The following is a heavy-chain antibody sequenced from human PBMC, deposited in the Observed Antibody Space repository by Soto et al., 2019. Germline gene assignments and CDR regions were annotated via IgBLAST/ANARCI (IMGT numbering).Heavy chain of an antibody. CDR2: ISWNSGSI. Sequence: PGGSLRLSCAASGFTFDDYAMHWVRQAPGKGLEWVSGISWNSGSIGYADSVKGRFTISRDNAKNSLYLQMNSLRAEDTALYYCAKSAVVAAIVSNFDYWGQGTLVTVSS. D-gene: IGHD2-15*01. V-gene: IGHV3-9*01. J-gene: IGHJ4*02. CDR1: GFTFDDYA. CDR3: AKSAVVAAIVSNFDY.